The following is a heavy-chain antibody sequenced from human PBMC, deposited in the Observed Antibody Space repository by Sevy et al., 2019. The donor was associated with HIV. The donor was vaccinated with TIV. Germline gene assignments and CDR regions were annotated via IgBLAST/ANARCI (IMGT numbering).Heavy chain of an antibody. J-gene: IGHJ6*03. Sequence: GGSLRLSCAASGFTFSSYWMSWVRQAPGKGLEWVANIKQDGSEKYYVDSVKGRFTISRDKAKNSLYLQMNSLRAEDTAVYYCAGTPYFDWLLGYYYYMDVWGKGTTVTVSS. D-gene: IGHD3-9*01. CDR1: GFTFSSYW. CDR2: IKQDGSEK. CDR3: AGTPYFDWLLGYYYYMDV. V-gene: IGHV3-7*01.